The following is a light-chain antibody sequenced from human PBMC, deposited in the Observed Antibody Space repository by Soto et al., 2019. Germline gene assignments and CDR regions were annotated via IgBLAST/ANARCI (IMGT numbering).Light chain of an antibody. CDR3: QQYNDYSAT. V-gene: IGKV1-5*01. J-gene: IGKJ1*01. Sequence: DIEMVQSPSALSASVGDTVTITCRASQKSSPWLAWYQQKPGQAPKLLMYDVSSLKRGVPSRFSGSGSGTEFTLTISSLQPDDFATYYCQQYNDYSATFGQGTKVDIK. CDR2: DVS. CDR1: QKSSPW.